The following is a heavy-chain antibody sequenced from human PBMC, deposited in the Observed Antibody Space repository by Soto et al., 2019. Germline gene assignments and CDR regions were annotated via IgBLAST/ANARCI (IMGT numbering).Heavy chain of an antibody. D-gene: IGHD3-22*01. CDR2: IIPIFGTA. CDR3: ARASYYYDSSGYYSMLGAFDI. CDR1: GGTFSSYA. J-gene: IGHJ3*02. V-gene: IGHV1-69*06. Sequence: SVKVSCKAAGGTFSSYAISWVRQAPGQGLEWMGGIIPIFGTANYAQKFQGRVTITADKSTSTAYMELSSLRSEDTAVYYCARASYYYDSSGYYSMLGAFDIRGHG.